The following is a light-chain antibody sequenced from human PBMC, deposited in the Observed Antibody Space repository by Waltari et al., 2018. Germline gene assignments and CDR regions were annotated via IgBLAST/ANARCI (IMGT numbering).Light chain of an antibody. CDR2: GNN. Sequence: QSVLTQPPSVSGAPGQRITISCTGSSSNIGAGYDVHWYQKLPGAPPKLLIYGNNNRPSGVPDRFSGSKSDTSASLAITGLQAEDEADYYCQSYDKNLVVFGGGTKLTVL. J-gene: IGLJ2*01. V-gene: IGLV1-40*01. CDR3: QSYDKNLVV. CDR1: SSNIGAGYD.